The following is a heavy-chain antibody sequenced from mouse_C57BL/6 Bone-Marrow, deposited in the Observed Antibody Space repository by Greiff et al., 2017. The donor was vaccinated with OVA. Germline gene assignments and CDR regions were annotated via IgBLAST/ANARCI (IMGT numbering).Heavy chain of an antibody. CDR3: ARRRTGTSMDY. CDR2: IDPETGGT. V-gene: IGHV1-15*01. D-gene: IGHD4-1*01. J-gene: IGHJ4*01. CDR1: GYTFTDYE. Sequence: VQLQQSGAELVRPGASVTLSCKASGYTFTDYEMHWVKQTPVHGLEWIGAIDPETGGTIYNQKFKGKATLTVDKSSSTAYMELRSLTSEDTAVYYCARRRTGTSMDYWGQGTSVTVSS.